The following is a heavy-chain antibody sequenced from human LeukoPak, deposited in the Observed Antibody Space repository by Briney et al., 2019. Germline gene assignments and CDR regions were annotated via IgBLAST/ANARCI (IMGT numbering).Heavy chain of an antibody. D-gene: IGHD3-22*01. V-gene: IGHV1-24*01. CDR1: GYTLTELS. Sequence: ASVKVSCKVSGYTLTELSMHWVRQAPGKGLEWMGGFDPEDGETIYAQKFQGRVTLTEDTSTDTAYMELSSLRSEDTAVYYCARVGVDSSGYATPDYYYYYMDVWGKGTTVTVSS. CDR3: ARVGVDSSGYATPDYYYYYMDV. CDR2: FDPEDGET. J-gene: IGHJ6*03.